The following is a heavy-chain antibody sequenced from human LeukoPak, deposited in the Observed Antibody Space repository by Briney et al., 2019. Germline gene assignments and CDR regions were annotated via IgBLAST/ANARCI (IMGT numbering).Heavy chain of an antibody. V-gene: IGHV3-23*01. CDR3: AKAPVTSCRGAFCYPFDY. J-gene: IGHJ4*02. CDR1: GYSITSGYY. D-gene: IGHD2-15*01. Sequence: PSETLSLTCTVSGYSITSGYYMSWVRQAPGKGLEWVSAMSSSDDGRYYAASVRGRFTISRDTSRSTLYLQMNSLRAEDAAVYYCAKAPVTSCRGAFCYPFDYWGQGTLVTVSS. CDR2: MSSSDDGR.